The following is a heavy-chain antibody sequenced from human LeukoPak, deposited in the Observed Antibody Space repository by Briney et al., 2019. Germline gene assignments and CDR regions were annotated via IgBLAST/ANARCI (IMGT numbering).Heavy chain of an antibody. Sequence: SETLSLTCTVSGGSISSYYWSWIRQPPGKGLEWIGYIYYSGSTNYNPSLKSRVTISVDTSKNQFSLKLSSVTAADTAVYYCARDATSRGPIDYWGQGTLVTVSS. CDR1: GGSISSYY. J-gene: IGHJ4*02. D-gene: IGHD3-10*01. CDR2: IYYSGST. V-gene: IGHV4-59*01. CDR3: ARDATSRGPIDY.